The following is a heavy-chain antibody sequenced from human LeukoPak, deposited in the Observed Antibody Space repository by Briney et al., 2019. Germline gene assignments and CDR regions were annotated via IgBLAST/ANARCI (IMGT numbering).Heavy chain of an antibody. CDR2: ISSSSCYI. D-gene: IGHD2-15*01. Sequence: PGGSLRLSCAACGFTFSSYSMNWVRQAPGKGLEWVSSISSSSCYIYYADSVKGRFTISRDNAKNSLYLQMNSLRAEDTAVYYCASIVVVAAASDYWGQGTLVTVSS. V-gene: IGHV3-21*01. CDR3: ASIVVVAAASDY. J-gene: IGHJ4*02. CDR1: GFTFSSYS.